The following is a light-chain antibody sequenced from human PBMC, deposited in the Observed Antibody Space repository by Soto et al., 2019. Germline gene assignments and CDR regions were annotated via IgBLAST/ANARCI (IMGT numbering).Light chain of an antibody. CDR3: QKYTNVPA. V-gene: IGKV1-27*01. J-gene: IGKJ4*01. CDR2: AAS. CDR1: QSISNY. Sequence: DIQMTQSPSSLSASVGDRVTITCRASQSISNYLAWYQQIPGKVPKLLISAASTLQSGVPSRFSGSGSGTDFTLTISSLQPEDVATYYCQKYTNVPAFDGGTKVEIK.